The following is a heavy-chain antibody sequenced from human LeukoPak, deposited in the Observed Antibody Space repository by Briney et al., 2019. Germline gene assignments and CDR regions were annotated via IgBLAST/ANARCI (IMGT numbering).Heavy chain of an antibody. D-gene: IGHD3-10*01. Sequence: GGSLRLSCAASGFTFSSYGMQWVRQAPGKGLEWVAVISYDGSNKYYADSVKGRFTISRDNSKNTLYLQMNSLRAEDTAVYYCASFYGSGSPYYYYGMDVWGKGTTVTVSS. CDR3: ASFYGSGSPYYYYGMDV. V-gene: IGHV3-30*03. J-gene: IGHJ6*04. CDR1: GFTFSSYG. CDR2: ISYDGSNK.